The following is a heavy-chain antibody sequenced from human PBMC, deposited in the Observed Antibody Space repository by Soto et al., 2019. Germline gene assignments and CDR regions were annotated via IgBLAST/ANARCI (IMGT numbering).Heavy chain of an antibody. CDR2: IIPIFGTA. V-gene: IGHV1-69*13. CDR1: GYTFTGYS. CDR3: ASGYYYDSSGYDY. D-gene: IGHD3-22*01. J-gene: IGHJ4*02. Sequence: SVKVSCKASGYTFTGYSMHWVRQAPGQGLEWMGGIIPIFGTANYAQKFQGRVTITADESTSTAYMELSSLRSEDTAVYYCASGYYYDSSGYDYWGQGTLVTVSS.